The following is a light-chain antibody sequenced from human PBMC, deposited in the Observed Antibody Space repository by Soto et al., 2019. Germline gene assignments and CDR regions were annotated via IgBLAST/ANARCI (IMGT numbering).Light chain of an antibody. CDR2: EVN. J-gene: IGLJ2*01. V-gene: IGLV2-8*01. CDR1: SSDVGGYNY. CDR3: SSYAGSKLV. Sequence: QSVLTQPPSASGSPGQSVTISCTGTSSDVGGYNYVSWYQLHPGKAPKLMISEVNKRPSGVPDRFSGSKSGNTASLTVSGLQAEDEADYYCSSYAGSKLVFGGGTKVTVL.